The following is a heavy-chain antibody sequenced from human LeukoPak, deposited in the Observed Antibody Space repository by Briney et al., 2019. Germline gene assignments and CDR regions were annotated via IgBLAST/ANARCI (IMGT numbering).Heavy chain of an antibody. D-gene: IGHD6-19*01. Sequence: ASVKVSCKASVYTFTSYGISWVRQAPGQGLEWMGWISAYNGNTNYAQKLQGRVTMTTDTSTSTACMELRSLRSDDTAVYYCARDRPQGIAVAGSFDYWGQGTLVTVSS. CDR1: VYTFTSYG. CDR3: ARDRPQGIAVAGSFDY. J-gene: IGHJ4*02. CDR2: ISAYNGNT. V-gene: IGHV1-18*01.